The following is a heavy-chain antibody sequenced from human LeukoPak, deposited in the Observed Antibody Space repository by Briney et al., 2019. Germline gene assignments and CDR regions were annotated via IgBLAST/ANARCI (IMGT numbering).Heavy chain of an antibody. V-gene: IGHV3-48*01. D-gene: IGHD2-21*02. Sequence: GGSLRLSCAASGFTFSSYSMNWVRKAPGKGLEWVSYISSSSSTIYYADSVKGRFTISRDNAKNSLYLQMNSLRAEDTAVYYCARDVYCGGDCSFDYWGQGTLVTVSS. CDR3: ARDVYCGGDCSFDY. CDR1: GFTFSSYS. CDR2: ISSSSSTI. J-gene: IGHJ4*02.